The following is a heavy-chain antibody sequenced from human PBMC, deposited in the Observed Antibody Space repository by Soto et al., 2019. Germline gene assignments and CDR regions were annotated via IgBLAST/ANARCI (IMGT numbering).Heavy chain of an antibody. CDR1: GFTFSSYA. J-gene: IGHJ5*02. CDR3: ARDRITMVRGFITLYNWFDP. CDR2: ISYDGSNK. D-gene: IGHD3-10*01. Sequence: QVQLVESGGGVVQPGRSLRLSCAASGFTFSSYAMHWVRQAPGKGLEWVAVISYDGSNKYYADSVKGRFTISRDNSKNTLYLQMNSLRAEDTAVYYCARDRITMVRGFITLYNWFDPWGQGTLVTVSS. V-gene: IGHV3-30-3*01.